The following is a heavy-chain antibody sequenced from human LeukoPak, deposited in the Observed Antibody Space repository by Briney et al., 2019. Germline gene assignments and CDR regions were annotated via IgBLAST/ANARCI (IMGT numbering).Heavy chain of an antibody. CDR1: GFTFSSYA. V-gene: IGHV3-30-3*01. Sequence: GGSLRLSCAASGFTFSSYAMHWVRQAPGKGLEWVAVISYDGSIKYYADSVKGRFTISRDNSKNTLYLQMNRLRAEDTAGYYCARDGESSGYLTDFDYWGQGTLVTVSS. CDR2: ISYDGSIK. CDR3: ARDGESSGYLTDFDY. D-gene: IGHD3-22*01. J-gene: IGHJ4*02.